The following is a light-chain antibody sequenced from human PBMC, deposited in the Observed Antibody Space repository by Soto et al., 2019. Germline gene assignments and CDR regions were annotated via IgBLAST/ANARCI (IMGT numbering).Light chain of an antibody. J-gene: IGKJ2*01. CDR2: DAS. CDR3: QQSYSTPYT. CDR1: QSVSRS. V-gene: IGKV3-11*01. Sequence: EIVLTQSPATLSLSPGDRAVLSCRASQSVSRSLTWYQHKPGQAPRLLIYDASTRATGIPRRFSGSGSGTDFTLTISSLEPEDFATYYCQQSYSTPYTFGQGTKLEIK.